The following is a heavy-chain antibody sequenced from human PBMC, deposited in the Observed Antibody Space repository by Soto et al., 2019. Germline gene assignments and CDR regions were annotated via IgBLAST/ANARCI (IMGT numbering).Heavy chain of an antibody. J-gene: IGHJ4*02. CDR2: IIPILGIA. CDR1: GGTVRSST. Sequence: QVQLVQSGAEVKKPGSSVKVSCKASGGTVRSSTLSWVRQDPGQGLEWMGRIIPILGIANYAQKFQGRVTITADTSTSTAYMELSSLRSEDTAVYDCRQRDTYYYGSGADYFGQVTLLTVSS. CDR3: RQRDTYYYGSGADY. D-gene: IGHD3-10*01. V-gene: IGHV1-69*02.